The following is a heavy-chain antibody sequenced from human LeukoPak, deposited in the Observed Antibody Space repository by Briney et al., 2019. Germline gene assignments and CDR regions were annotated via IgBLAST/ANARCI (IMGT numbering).Heavy chain of an antibody. Sequence: SETLSLTCTVSGGSVSNGSYYWSWIRQPPGKGLEWIGYIYYSGSTNYNPSLKSRVTISVDTSKNQFSLKLSSVTAADTAVYYCASPVGNWNDLGGMDVWGKGTTVTVSS. CDR1: GGSVSNGSYY. D-gene: IGHD1-1*01. CDR3: ASPVGNWNDLGGMDV. V-gene: IGHV4-61*01. CDR2: IYYSGST. J-gene: IGHJ6*04.